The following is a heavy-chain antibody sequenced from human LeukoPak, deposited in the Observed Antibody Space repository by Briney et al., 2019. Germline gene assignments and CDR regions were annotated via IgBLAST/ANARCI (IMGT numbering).Heavy chain of an antibody. Sequence: GGSLRLSCAASGFTFSSYGMHWVRQAPGKGLDWVAFIRYDGSNKYYADSVKGRFTISRDNSKNTLYLQMNSLRAEDTAVYYCAKGSFVVVAALGLDYWGQGTLVTVSS. CDR2: IRYDGSNK. CDR3: AKGSFVVVAALGLDY. J-gene: IGHJ4*02. CDR1: GFTFSSYG. V-gene: IGHV3-30*02. D-gene: IGHD2-15*01.